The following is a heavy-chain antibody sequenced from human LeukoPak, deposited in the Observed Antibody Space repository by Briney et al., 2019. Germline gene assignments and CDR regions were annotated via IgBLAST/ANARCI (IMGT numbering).Heavy chain of an antibody. CDR3: ARGHDYGDPVDY. Sequence: ASVTVSCKASGYTFTGYYMHWVRQAPGQGLEWMGWINPNSGGTNYAQKFQGRVTMTRDTSISTAYMELSRLRSDDTAVYYCARGHDYGDPVDYWGQGTLVTVSS. CDR1: GYTFTGYY. J-gene: IGHJ4*02. V-gene: IGHV1-2*02. CDR2: INPNSGGT. D-gene: IGHD4-17*01.